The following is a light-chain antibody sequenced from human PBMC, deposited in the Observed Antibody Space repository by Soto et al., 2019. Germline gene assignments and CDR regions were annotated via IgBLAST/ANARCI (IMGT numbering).Light chain of an antibody. CDR3: QQYNTWLWT. CDR1: QSINAH. J-gene: IGKJ1*01. CDR2: GAS. Sequence: EVVMTQSPATLSVSPGERVTLSCRASQSINAHLAWYQQKPGQAPRLLIHGASTRATGIPARFSGRGFGTEFILTISSLQSEDFAIYYCQQYNTWLWTFGQGTKVEI. V-gene: IGKV3-15*01.